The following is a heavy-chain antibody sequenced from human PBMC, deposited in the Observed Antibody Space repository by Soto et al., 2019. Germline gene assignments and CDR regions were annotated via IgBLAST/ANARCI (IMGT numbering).Heavy chain of an antibody. CDR3: ARHAPTMRPPQSRFDP. Sequence: SETLSLTCTVSGGSISTSSYYWGWIRQPPGKGLEWIGSLYYTGNTYYNPSLKSRVTISVDMSKNQFSLKLSSVTAADTAVYYCARHAPTMRPPQSRFDPWGQGTLVTVSS. CDR1: GGSISTSSYY. V-gene: IGHV4-39*01. CDR2: LYYTGNT. D-gene: IGHD3-22*01. J-gene: IGHJ5*02.